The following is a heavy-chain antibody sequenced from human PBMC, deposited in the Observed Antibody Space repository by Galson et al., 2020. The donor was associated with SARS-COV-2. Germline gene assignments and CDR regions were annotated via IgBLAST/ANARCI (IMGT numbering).Heavy chain of an antibody. CDR3: ARGLAGTGGFNGWDY. CDR2: VNPSGST. V-gene: IGHV4-34*01. J-gene: IGHJ4*02. CDR1: GGSFSGYF. Sequence: QWYNAELDASETLSLTCAVYGGSFSGYFWSWIRQPPGKGLEWIGEVNPSGSTNYNPSLKSRVTISVDTSENQFSLKLSSVTAADTAVYYCARGLAGTGGFNGWDYWGQGTLVTVSS. D-gene: IGHD7-27*01.